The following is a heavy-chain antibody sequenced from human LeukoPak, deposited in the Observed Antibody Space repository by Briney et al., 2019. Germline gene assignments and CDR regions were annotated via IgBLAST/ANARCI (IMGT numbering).Heavy chain of an antibody. Sequence: KPSETLSLTCTVSGGSISNYYWSWIRQPPGKGLEWIGHIYYSGDTKYNPSLKSRITISVDTSKNQFSLMLSSVTAADTAVYYCARFGITVVRGGKYYFDYWGQGTLVTGSS. CDR2: IYYSGDT. D-gene: IGHD3-10*01. V-gene: IGHV4-59*08. CDR1: GGSISNYY. J-gene: IGHJ4*02. CDR3: ARFGITVVRGGKYYFDY.